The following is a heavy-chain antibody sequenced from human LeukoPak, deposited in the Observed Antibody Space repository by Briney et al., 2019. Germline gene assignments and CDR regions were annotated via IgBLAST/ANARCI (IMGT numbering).Heavy chain of an antibody. CDR3: ASRQRLREYYYYYMDV. V-gene: IGHV1-69*01. J-gene: IGHJ6*03. Sequence: SVKVSCKASGGTFSSYAISWVRQAPGQGLEWMGGIIPIFGTANYAQKFQGRVTITADESTSTAYMELSSLRSEDTAVYYCASRQRLREYYYYYMDVWGKGTTVTVSS. CDR2: IIPIFGTA. CDR1: GGTFSSYA.